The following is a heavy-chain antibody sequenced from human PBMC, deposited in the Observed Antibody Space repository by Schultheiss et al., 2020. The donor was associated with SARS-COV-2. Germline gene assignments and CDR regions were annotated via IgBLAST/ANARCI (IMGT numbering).Heavy chain of an antibody. V-gene: IGHV3-30*18. D-gene: IGHD3-22*01. Sequence: GGSLRLSCAASGFTFSSYGMHWVRQAPGKGLEWVAVISYDGSNKYYADSAKGRFTISRDDSKNTLYLQMNSLRAEDTAVYYCAKDHSSGYYYDYWGQGTLVTVSS. CDR3: AKDHSSGYYYDY. CDR1: GFTFSSYG. CDR2: ISYDGSNK. J-gene: IGHJ4*02.